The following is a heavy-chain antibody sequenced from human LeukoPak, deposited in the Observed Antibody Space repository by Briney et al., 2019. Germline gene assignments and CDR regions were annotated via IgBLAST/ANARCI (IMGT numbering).Heavy chain of an antibody. V-gene: IGHV1-8*01. CDR2: MNPNSGNT. Sequence: ASVKVSCKASGYTFTSYDINWVRQATGQGLEWMGWMNPNSGNTGYAQKFQGRVTMTRNTSISTAYMELSSLRSEDTAVYYCARATDVAATHDYWGQGTLVTVSS. CDR3: ARATDVAATHDY. D-gene: IGHD2-15*01. CDR1: GYTFTSYD. J-gene: IGHJ4*02.